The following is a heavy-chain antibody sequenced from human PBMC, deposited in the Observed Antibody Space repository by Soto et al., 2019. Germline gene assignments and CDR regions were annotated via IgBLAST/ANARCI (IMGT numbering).Heavy chain of an antibody. Sequence: PGGSLRLSCVPSGFTFSYYGMQWVRQTPGKRLEWGAMSSYDVNSKYYTDSVKGRFTISRDNSKNTLYLQMNSLSTDATAVYTSATDVYGNGRYNYVDPWGQGTPVTVSS. D-gene: IGHD1-1*01. CDR1: GFTFSYYG. J-gene: IGHJ5*02. CDR3: ATDVYGNGRYNYVDP. V-gene: IGHV3-30*03. CDR2: SSYDVNSK.